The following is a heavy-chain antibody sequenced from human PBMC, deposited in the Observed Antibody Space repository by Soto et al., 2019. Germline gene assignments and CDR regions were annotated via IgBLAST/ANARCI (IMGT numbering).Heavy chain of an antibody. D-gene: IGHD3-10*01. CDR2: ISYDGSNK. J-gene: IGHJ1*01. V-gene: IGHV3-30-3*01. Sequence: LRLSCAASGFTFSSYAMHWVRQAPGKGLEWVAVISYDGSNKYYADSVKGRFTISRDNSKNTLYLQMNSLRAEDTAVYYCARDRYNSYYSRGQYFQHWGQGTLVTVSS. CDR1: GFTFSSYA. CDR3: ARDRYNSYYSRGQYFQH.